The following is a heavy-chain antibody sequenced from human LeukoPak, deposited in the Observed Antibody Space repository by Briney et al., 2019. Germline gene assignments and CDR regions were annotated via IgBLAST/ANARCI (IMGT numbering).Heavy chain of an antibody. Sequence: PGGTLRLSCAASGFTFSSYAMSWVRQAPGKGLECVSAISGSGGSTYYADSVKGRFTISRDNSKNTLYLEMNSLRAEDTAVYYCAKGASGYSYGDGDEFGYWGQGTLVTVSS. CDR2: ISGSGGST. V-gene: IGHV3-23*01. CDR3: AKGASGYSYGDGDEFGY. J-gene: IGHJ4*02. CDR1: GFTFSSYA. D-gene: IGHD5-18*01.